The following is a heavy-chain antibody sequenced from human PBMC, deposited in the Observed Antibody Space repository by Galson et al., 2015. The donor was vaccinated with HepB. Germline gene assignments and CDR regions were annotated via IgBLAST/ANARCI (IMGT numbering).Heavy chain of an antibody. Sequence: TLSLTCTVSGGSISSGGYYWSWIRQYPGKGLEWIGNIYYSGSTYYNPSLKSRVTISVDTSKNQFSLKLRSVTAADTAVYYCARVTAPYYGSGSYYGGGFDYWGQGTLVTVSS. CDR1: GGSISSGGYY. V-gene: IGHV4-31*03. J-gene: IGHJ4*02. D-gene: IGHD3-10*01. CDR3: ARVTAPYYGSGSYYGGGFDY. CDR2: IYYSGST.